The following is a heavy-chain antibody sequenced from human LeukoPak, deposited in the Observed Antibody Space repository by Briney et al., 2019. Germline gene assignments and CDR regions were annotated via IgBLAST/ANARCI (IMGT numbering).Heavy chain of an antibody. Sequence: TGGSLRLSCAASGFTFSSYGMHWVRQAPGKGLEWMAVISYDGSNKYYADSVKGRFTISRDNSKNSLYLQMNSLRTEDTSLYYCAKSRNYGSGSYLDYWGPGTLVTVSS. V-gene: IGHV3-30*18. CDR2: ISYDGSNK. CDR1: GFTFSSYG. CDR3: AKSRNYGSGSYLDY. D-gene: IGHD3-10*01. J-gene: IGHJ4*02.